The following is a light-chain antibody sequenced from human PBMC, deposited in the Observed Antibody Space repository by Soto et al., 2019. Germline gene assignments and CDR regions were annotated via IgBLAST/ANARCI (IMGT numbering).Light chain of an antibody. V-gene: IGKV3-20*01. CDR1: QSVSSSY. J-gene: IGKJ1*01. CDR3: QQYDSSPPQT. Sequence: EIVLTQSPGTLSLSLGERATLSCRASQSVSSSYLAWYQQKPGQAPRLLIYGASSRATGIPDRFSGSGSGTDFTLTISRLEPQDYAVYYCQQYDSSPPQTFGQGTKVEIK. CDR2: GAS.